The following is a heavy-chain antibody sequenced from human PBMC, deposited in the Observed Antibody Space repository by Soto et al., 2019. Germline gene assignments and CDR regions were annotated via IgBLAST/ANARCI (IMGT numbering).Heavy chain of an antibody. CDR1: GYSFTSYW. Sequence: GESLKISCKGSGYSFTSYWIGWVRQMPGKGLEWMGIIYPGDSDTRYSPSFQCQVTISADKSISTAYLQWSSLKASDTAMYYCARRMSYYGPEYGMDVWGQGTTVTVSS. D-gene: IGHD3-10*01. CDR3: ARRMSYYGPEYGMDV. CDR2: IYPGDSDT. V-gene: IGHV5-51*01. J-gene: IGHJ6*02.